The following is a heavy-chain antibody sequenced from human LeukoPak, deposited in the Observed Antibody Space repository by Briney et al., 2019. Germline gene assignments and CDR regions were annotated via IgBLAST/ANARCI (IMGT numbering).Heavy chain of an antibody. D-gene: IGHD3-10*01. V-gene: IGHV3-11*04. Sequence: GGSLRLSCAASGFTFSDYYMSWIRQAPGKGLEWVSYISSSGTTIYYADSVKGRFTISRDNAKNSLYLQMNSLRAEDMAVYYCATAKPMVRGVITYFDYWGQGTLVTVSS. CDR2: ISSSGTTI. J-gene: IGHJ4*02. CDR1: GFTFSDYY. CDR3: ATAKPMVRGVITYFDY.